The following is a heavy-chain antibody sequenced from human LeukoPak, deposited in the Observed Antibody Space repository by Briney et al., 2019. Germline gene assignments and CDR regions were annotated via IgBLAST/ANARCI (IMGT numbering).Heavy chain of an antibody. CDR2: INHSGST. Sequence: SETLSLTCAVYGGFFSGYYWSWIRQPPGKGLEWIGEINHSGSTNYNPSLKSRVTISVDTSKNQFSLKLSSVTAADTAVYYCARGRRVWGSYRYTSGHAFDIWGQGTMVTVSS. D-gene: IGHD3-16*02. J-gene: IGHJ3*02. V-gene: IGHV4-34*01. CDR3: ARGRRVWGSYRYTSGHAFDI. CDR1: GGFFSGYY.